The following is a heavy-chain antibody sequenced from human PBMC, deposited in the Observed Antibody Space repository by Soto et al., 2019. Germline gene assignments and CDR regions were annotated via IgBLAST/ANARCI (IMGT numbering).Heavy chain of an antibody. D-gene: IGHD3-9*01. Sequence: SETLSLTCTVSGGSISSSSYYWGWIRQPPGKGLEWIGSIYYSGSTYYNPSLKSRVTISVDTSKNQFSLKLSSVTAADTAVYYCARARGDILTGSYYYMDVWGKGTTVTVSS. J-gene: IGHJ6*03. CDR2: IYYSGST. CDR3: ARARGDILTGSYYYMDV. CDR1: GGSISSSSYY. V-gene: IGHV4-39*07.